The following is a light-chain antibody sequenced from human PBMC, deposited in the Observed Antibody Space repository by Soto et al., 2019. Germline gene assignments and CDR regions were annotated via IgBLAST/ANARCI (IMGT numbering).Light chain of an antibody. CDR2: DKS. Sequence: TQMTQSPSSLSASVGDRVIITYRASQDIDIYLSWYQQKPGKVPKLLIYDKSTLRSGVPSRFSGSGSGTDFTLTINNLQPEDFATYYCQQSYRTPYTFGQGTKV. CDR1: QDIDIY. V-gene: IGKV1-39*01. J-gene: IGKJ2*01. CDR3: QQSYRTPYT.